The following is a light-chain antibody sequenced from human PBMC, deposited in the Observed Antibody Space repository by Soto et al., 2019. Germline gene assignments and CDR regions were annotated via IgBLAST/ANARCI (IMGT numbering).Light chain of an antibody. CDR1: SSDVGGYNY. CDR2: DVG. CDR3: SSYTSSSTYVI. J-gene: IGLJ2*01. V-gene: IGLV2-14*03. Sequence: QSVLTQPASVSGSPGQSITISCTGTSSDVGGYNYVSWYQQHPGKAPKLMIYDVGNRPSGVSNRFSGSKSGNTASQTISGLQAEDEADYYCSSYTSSSTYVIFGGGTKVTVL.